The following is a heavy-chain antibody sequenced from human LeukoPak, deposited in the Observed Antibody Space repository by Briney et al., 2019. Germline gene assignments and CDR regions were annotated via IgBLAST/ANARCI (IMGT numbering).Heavy chain of an antibody. CDR1: GFTFSSYG. J-gene: IGHJ1*01. V-gene: IGHV3-33*01. CDR3: ARGYSSSWYAYRVTDMEYFQH. CDR2: IWYDGSNK. D-gene: IGHD6-13*01. Sequence: GGSLILSCAASGFTFSSYGMHGVRQAPGKGLEGVAVIWYDGSNKYYADSVKGRFTISRDNSKNTLYLQMNSLRAEDTAVYCCARGYSSSWYAYRVTDMEYFQHWGQGTLVTVSS.